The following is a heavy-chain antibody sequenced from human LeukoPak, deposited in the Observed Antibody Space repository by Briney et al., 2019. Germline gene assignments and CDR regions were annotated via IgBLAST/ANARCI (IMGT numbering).Heavy chain of an antibody. Sequence: SGTLSLTCAVSGGSISTNNWWTWVRQPPGKGLEWIGEIHHSGSTDYNPSLKSRVTISPDKSKNQFSLTLTSVTAADTAVYFCARAPLSGTYYTDAFDIWGQGTVVTVSS. V-gene: IGHV4-4*02. J-gene: IGHJ3*02. CDR3: ARAPLSGTYYTDAFDI. CDR1: GGSISTNNW. D-gene: IGHD1-26*01. CDR2: IHHSGST.